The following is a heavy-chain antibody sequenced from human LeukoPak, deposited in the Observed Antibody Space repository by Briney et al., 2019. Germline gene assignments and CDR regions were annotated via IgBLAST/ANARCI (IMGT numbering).Heavy chain of an antibody. J-gene: IGHJ5*02. CDR2: IYHTGNT. Sequence: PSETLSLTCTLSGGSITSGNYYWGWIRQPPGKGLEWIGSIYHTGNTDYNPSLKSRVSLSVDTSKNQFSLSLNSVTAADTAVYYCARDKHGSGNYYLYNWFDPWGQGILVTVSS. CDR3: ARDKHGSGNYYLYNWFDP. CDR1: GGSITSGNYY. D-gene: IGHD3-10*01. V-gene: IGHV4-39*07.